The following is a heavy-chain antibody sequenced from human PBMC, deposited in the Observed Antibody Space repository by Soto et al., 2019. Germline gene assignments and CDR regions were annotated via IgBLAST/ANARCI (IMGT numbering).Heavy chain of an antibody. CDR2: IYYSGST. Sequence: ETLSLTCTVSGGSIRFYYWTWIRQPPGKGLEYIGYIYYSGSTNYNPSLKSRVTISVDTSKNQFSLKLSSVTAADTAVYYCARASRNWNFDYWGQGTLVTVSS. D-gene: IGHD1-1*01. V-gene: IGHV4-59*01. CDR1: GGSIRFYY. CDR3: ARASRNWNFDY. J-gene: IGHJ4*02.